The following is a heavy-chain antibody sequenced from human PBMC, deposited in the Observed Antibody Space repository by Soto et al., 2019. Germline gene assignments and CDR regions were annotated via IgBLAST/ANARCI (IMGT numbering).Heavy chain of an antibody. Sequence: QVQLVESGGGVVQPGRSLRLSCAASGFTFSSYGMHWVRQARGKGLEWVAVIWYDGSNKYYADSVKGRFTISRDNSKNTLYLQMNSLRAEDTAVYYCARAQESGHSYGHVFDYWGQGTLVTVSS. CDR1: GFTFSSYG. CDR2: IWYDGSNK. J-gene: IGHJ4*02. D-gene: IGHD5-18*01. V-gene: IGHV3-33*01. CDR3: ARAQESGHSYGHVFDY.